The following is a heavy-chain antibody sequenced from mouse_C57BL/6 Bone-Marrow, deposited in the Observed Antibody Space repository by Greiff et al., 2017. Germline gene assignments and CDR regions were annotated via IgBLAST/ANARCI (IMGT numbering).Heavy chain of an antibody. CDR2: ISDGGSYT. Sequence: EVNVVESGGGLVKPGGSLKLSCAASGFTFSSYAMSWVRQTPEKRLEWVATISDGGSYTYYPDNVKGRFTISRDNAKNNLYLQMSHLKSEDTAMYYCASPLLLRSSWFAYWGQGTLVTVSA. V-gene: IGHV5-4*03. J-gene: IGHJ3*01. D-gene: IGHD1-1*01. CDR3: ASPLLLRSSWFAY. CDR1: GFTFSSYA.